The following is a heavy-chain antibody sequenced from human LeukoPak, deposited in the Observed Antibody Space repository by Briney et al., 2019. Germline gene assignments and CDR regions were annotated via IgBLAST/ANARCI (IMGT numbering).Heavy chain of an antibody. CDR1: GFTFSSYA. J-gene: IGHJ4*02. CDR3: ARDSYTNIVVVPAANYFDY. CDR2: ISYDGSNK. Sequence: GGSLRLSCAASGFTFSSYAMHWVRQAPGKGLEWVAVISYDGSNKYYADSVKGRFTISRDNSKNTLYLQMNSLRAEDTAVYYCARDSYTNIVVVPAANYFDYWGQGTLVTVSS. D-gene: IGHD2-2*01. V-gene: IGHV3-30-3*01.